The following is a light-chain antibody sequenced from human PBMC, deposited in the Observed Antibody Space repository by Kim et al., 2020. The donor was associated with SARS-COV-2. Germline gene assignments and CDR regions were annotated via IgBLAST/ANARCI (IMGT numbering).Light chain of an antibody. Sequence: KPVTVACTGRSGSIASNYGQWYRQRPGSAPTTVIYEDNHSPSGVPDRFSGSIDSSSNSASLTISGLKTEDEADYYCQSYDSSNQKVFGGGTQLTVL. CDR3: QSYDSSNQKV. CDR1: SGSIASNY. J-gene: IGLJ3*02. V-gene: IGLV6-57*02. CDR2: EDN.